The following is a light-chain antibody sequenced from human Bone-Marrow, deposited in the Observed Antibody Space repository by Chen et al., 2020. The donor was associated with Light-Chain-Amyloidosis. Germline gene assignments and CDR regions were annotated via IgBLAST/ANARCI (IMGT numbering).Light chain of an antibody. CDR2: KTS. V-gene: IGKV1-5*03. Sequence: DIQMSQSPSTLAASVGDRVTITCRDSQSMDSWVAWYQQKPGRAPKVLIYKTSNLQNGVPSRFSGSGSGTEFTLTISSLQPDDFATYFCQQSNSYPWTFGQGTQVEIK. CDR1: QSMDSW. CDR3: QQSNSYPWT. J-gene: IGKJ1*01.